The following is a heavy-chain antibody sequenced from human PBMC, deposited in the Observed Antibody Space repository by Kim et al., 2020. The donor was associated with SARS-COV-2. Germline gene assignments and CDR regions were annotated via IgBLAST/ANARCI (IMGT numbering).Heavy chain of an antibody. D-gene: IGHD6-19*01. V-gene: IGHV7-4-1*02. CDR1: GYTFTSYA. CDR3: ARDLTSSGWIRAYYYYGMDV. CDR2: INTNTGNP. Sequence: ASVKVSCKASGYTFTSYAMNWVRQAPGQGLEWMGWINTNTGNPTYAQGFTGRFVFSLDTSVSTAYLQISSLKAEDTAVYYCARDLTSSGWIRAYYYYGMDVWGQGTTVTVSS. J-gene: IGHJ6*02.